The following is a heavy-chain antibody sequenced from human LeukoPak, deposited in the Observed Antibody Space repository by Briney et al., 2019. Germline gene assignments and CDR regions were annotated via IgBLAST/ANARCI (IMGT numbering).Heavy chain of an antibody. CDR2: IYYSGSS. Sequence: SETLSLTCTGSGGSISSYYWSWIRQPPGKGLEWIGYIYYSGSSYYNPSLKSRVTISVDTSKNQFSLKLSSVTAADTAVYYCASLRERSYYARGFDYWGQGTLVTVSS. J-gene: IGHJ4*02. CDR3: ASLRERSYYARGFDY. D-gene: IGHD3-3*01. V-gene: IGHV4-59*08. CDR1: GGSISSYY.